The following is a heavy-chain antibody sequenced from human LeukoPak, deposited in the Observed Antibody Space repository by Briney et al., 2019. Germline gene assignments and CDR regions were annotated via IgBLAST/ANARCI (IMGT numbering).Heavy chain of an antibody. J-gene: IGHJ5*02. Sequence: PSETLSLTCTVSGGSISSSNYYWGWIRQPPGKGLEWIGNIYYSGTTYYNPSLKSRVTISVDTSKNQFSLKLNSVTAADTAVYYCARNRYYYGSGNYGVPNWFDPWGQGTLVTVSS. CDR1: GGSISSSNYY. V-gene: IGHV4-39*01. D-gene: IGHD3-10*01. CDR2: IYYSGTT. CDR3: ARNRYYYGSGNYGVPNWFDP.